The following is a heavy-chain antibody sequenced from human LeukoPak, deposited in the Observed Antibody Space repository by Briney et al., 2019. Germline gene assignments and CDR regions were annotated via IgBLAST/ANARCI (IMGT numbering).Heavy chain of an antibody. V-gene: IGHV1-8*01. D-gene: IGHD6-19*01. CDR1: GYTFTSYD. Sequence: ASVKVSCKASGYTFTSYDINWVRQATGQGLEWMGWMNPNSGNTGYAQKFQGRVTMTRSTSISTAYMELSSLRSEDTAVYYCARQPPIAVAQVGYWFDPWGQGTLVTVSS. CDR3: ARQPPIAVAQVGYWFDP. J-gene: IGHJ5*02. CDR2: MNPNSGNT.